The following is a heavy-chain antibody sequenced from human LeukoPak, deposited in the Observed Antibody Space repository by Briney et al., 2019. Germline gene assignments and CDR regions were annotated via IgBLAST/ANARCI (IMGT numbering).Heavy chain of an antibody. J-gene: IGHJ5*02. Sequence: KHSETPSLTCAVSGGSISSHYWSWIRQPPGKGLEWIGYIYYSGSTNYNPSLKSRVTISVDTSKNQFSLRLGSVTAADTAVYYCARMRDWFDPWGQGTLVTVSS. CDR3: ARMRDWFDP. CDR2: IYYSGST. CDR1: GGSISSHY. V-gene: IGHV4-59*11.